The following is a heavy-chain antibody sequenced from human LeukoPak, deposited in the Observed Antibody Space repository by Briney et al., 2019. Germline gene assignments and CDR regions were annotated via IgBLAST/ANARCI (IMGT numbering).Heavy chain of an antibody. J-gene: IGHJ4*02. Sequence: SQTLSLTCAISGDSVSSNSAAWNWIRQSPSRGLEWLGRTYYRSKWYNDYAVSMKSRITINPDTSKDQCSLQLNSVTPEDTAVYYCARDAGSGWSSFDYWGQGTLVTVSS. D-gene: IGHD6-19*01. CDR1: GDSVSSNSAA. V-gene: IGHV6-1*01. CDR3: ARDAGSGWSSFDY. CDR2: TYYRSKWYN.